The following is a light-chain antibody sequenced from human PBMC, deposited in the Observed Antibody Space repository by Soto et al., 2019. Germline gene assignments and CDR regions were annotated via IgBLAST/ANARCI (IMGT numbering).Light chain of an antibody. CDR1: QSISTY. J-gene: IGKJ1*01. V-gene: IGKV1-39*01. CDR2: DSS. Sequence: DIQMTPSPSSLSASVGERITITCRASQSISTYLNWYQQKPGEAPTLLVYDSSTLQSGVPSRFSGSGFGAEFTLTVSSLQPEDFATYYCQQSYSNPTWTFGQGTKVDIK. CDR3: QQSYSNPTWT.